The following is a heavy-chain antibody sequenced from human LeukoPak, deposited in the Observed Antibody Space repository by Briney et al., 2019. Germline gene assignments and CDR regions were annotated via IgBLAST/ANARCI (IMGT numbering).Heavy chain of an antibody. V-gene: IGHV3-23*01. J-gene: IGHJ4*02. Sequence: GGSLRLSCAASGFTFSSYAMSWVRQAPGKGLEWVSAISGSGGSTYYADSVKGRFTISRDNSKNTLYLQMNSLRAEDTAVYYCACPGDCSGGSCHALDYWGQGTLVTVSS. CDR2: ISGSGGST. CDR3: ACPGDCSGGSCHALDY. CDR1: GFTFSSYA. D-gene: IGHD2-15*01.